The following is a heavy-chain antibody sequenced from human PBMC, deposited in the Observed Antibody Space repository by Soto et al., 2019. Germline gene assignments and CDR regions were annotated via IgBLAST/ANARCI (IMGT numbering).Heavy chain of an antibody. D-gene: IGHD4-17*01. CDR3: ARTTAVPNTLRSRYFFDY. CDR2: VYYSGTT. J-gene: IGHJ4*02. V-gene: IGHV4-61*01. CDR1: GGSVSNKTYY. Sequence: SETLSLTCSVSGGSVSNKTYYWSWIRHPPGKRLEWIGYVYYSGTTNYNPSLKSRVTISVDLSKNQFSLRLSSVTTADTALYYCARTTAVPNTLRSRYFFDYWGQGTLVTVSS.